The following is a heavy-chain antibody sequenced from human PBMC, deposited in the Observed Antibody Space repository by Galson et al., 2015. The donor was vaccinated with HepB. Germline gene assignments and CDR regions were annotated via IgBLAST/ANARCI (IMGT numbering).Heavy chain of an antibody. Sequence: SVKVSCKASGYTFSTYGISWVRQAPGQGLEWMGWISGYNGNTKYAQKLQGRVTMSTDTPTSTAYMELGSLRSDDTAVYYCARVVRSGAAYFDYWGQGTLVTVSS. CDR1: GYTFSTYG. J-gene: IGHJ4*02. D-gene: IGHD4-23*01. V-gene: IGHV1-18*01. CDR2: ISGYNGNT. CDR3: ARVVRSGAAYFDY.